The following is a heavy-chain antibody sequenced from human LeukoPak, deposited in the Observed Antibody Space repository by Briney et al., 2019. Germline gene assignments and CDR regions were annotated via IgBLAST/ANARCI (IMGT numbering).Heavy chain of an antibody. CDR2: ISDSGDRA. CDR3: AKQTTGYSGSGVDY. V-gene: IGHV3-23*01. D-gene: IGHD3-10*01. J-gene: IGHJ4*02. CDR1: GFTFSSYA. Sequence: GGSLRLSCAASGFTFSSYAMSWVRQAPGKGLEWVSGISDSGDRAHYADSVKGRFTISRDNSKNTLYLQMNSLRAEDTAVYSCAKQTTGYSGSGVDYWGQGTLVTVSS.